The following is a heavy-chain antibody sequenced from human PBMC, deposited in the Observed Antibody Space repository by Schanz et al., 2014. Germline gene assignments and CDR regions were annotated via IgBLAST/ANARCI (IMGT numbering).Heavy chain of an antibody. Sequence: QLQLQESGPGLVKHSETLSLTCTVSAGSISGSGYYWGWIRQPPGKGLEWIGTIYYSGSTYYDPSLEGRVPISEDTEKNQFSLKLTSGTAADTAVYYCARHWRRDYFDYWGRGTLVTVSS. CDR1: AGSISGSGYY. CDR3: ARHWRRDYFDY. D-gene: IGHD3-3*01. CDR2: IYYSGST. J-gene: IGHJ4*02. V-gene: IGHV4-39*01.